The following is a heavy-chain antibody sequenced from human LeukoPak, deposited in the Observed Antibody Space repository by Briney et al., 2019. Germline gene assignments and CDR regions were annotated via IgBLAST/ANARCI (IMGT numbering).Heavy chain of an antibody. V-gene: IGHV3-21*01. CDR2: ISSSSSYI. CDR3: ARVDLDIVVVPAAILFDY. J-gene: IGHJ4*02. Sequence: GGSLRLSCAVSGFTFSSYSMNWVRQAPGKGLEWVSSISSSSSYIYYADSVKGRFTISRDNAKNSLYLQMNSLRAEDTAVYYCARVDLDIVVVPAAILFDYWGQGALVTVSS. D-gene: IGHD2-2*01. CDR1: GFTFSSYS.